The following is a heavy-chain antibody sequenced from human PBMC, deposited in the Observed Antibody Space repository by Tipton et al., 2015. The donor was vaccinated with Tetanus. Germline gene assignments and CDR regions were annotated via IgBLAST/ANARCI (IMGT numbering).Heavy chain of an antibody. Sequence: SLRLSCAASGFALVDYMTWIRQAPGKGLEWVSYISGSGDSIFYADSVKGRFIISRDNAKNSLYLQMSSLKAEDTAVYYCARDLRLWFGDNNWFDPWGQGTLVTVSS. CDR3: ARDLRLWFGDNNWFDP. V-gene: IGHV3-11*01. CDR2: ISGSGDSI. D-gene: IGHD3-10*01. J-gene: IGHJ5*02. CDR1: GFALVDY.